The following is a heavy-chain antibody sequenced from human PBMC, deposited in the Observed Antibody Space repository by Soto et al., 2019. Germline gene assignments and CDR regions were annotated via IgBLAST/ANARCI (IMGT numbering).Heavy chain of an antibody. CDR2: IIPIFGTA. J-gene: IGHJ3*02. D-gene: IGHD1-26*01. V-gene: IGHV1-69*06. CDR1: GGTFSSYA. Sequence: SVKVSCKASGGTFSSYAISWVRQAPGQGLEWMGGIIPIFGTANYAQKFQGRVTITADKSTSTAYMELSSLRSEDTAVYYCAREELPRLDAFDIWGQGTMLTVSS. CDR3: AREELPRLDAFDI.